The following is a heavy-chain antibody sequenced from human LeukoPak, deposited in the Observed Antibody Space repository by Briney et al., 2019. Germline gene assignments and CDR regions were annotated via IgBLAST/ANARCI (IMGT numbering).Heavy chain of an antibody. Sequence: SETLSLTCTVSGGSISSSSYYWGWIRQPPGKGLEWIGSIYYSGSTYYNPSLKSRVTISVDTSKNQFSLKLSSVTAADTAVYYCARGGTVVTLWGQGTLVTVSS. J-gene: IGHJ4*02. CDR2: IYYSGST. D-gene: IGHD4-23*01. V-gene: IGHV4-39*07. CDR1: GGSISSSSYY. CDR3: ARGGTVVTL.